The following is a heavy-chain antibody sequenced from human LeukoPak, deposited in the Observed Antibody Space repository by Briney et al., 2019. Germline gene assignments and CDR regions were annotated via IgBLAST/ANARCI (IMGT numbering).Heavy chain of an antibody. J-gene: IGHJ5*02. CDR3: ARGEGPGYSSSWYFDNWFDP. CDR2: IYHSGST. Sequence: SETLSLTCTVSGYSISSGYYWGWIRQPPGEGLEWIGSIYHSGSTYYNPSLKSRVTISVDTSKNQFSLKLSSVTAADTVVYYCARGEGPGYSSSWYFDNWFDPWGQGTLVTVSS. CDR1: GYSISSGYY. D-gene: IGHD6-13*01. V-gene: IGHV4-38-2*02.